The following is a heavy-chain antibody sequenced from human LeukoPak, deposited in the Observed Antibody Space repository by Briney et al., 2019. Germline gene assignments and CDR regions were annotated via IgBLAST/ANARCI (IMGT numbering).Heavy chain of an antibody. CDR1: GFTFTNAW. J-gene: IGHJ6*03. D-gene: IGHD2-21*02. CDR3: TTQDRAYCAGDCSPEYYYYYYMDV. V-gene: IGHV3-15*01. CDR2: IKSETDGGTT. Sequence: GGSLRLSCTASGFTFTNAWMSWVRQAPGRGLEWVGRIKSETDGGTTDYAAPVKGRFTISRDDSKNTLYLHMNSLKTEDTAVYYCTTQDRAYCAGDCSPEYYYYYYMDVWGKGTTVTVSS.